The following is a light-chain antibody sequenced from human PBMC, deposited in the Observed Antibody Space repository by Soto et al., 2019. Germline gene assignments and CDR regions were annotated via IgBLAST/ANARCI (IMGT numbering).Light chain of an antibody. Sequence: DIVLTQSPATLSLSPGERATLSCRASQSVSSYLAWYQQKPGQAPRLLIYDASNRATGIPARFSGSGSGTDFTLTISSLEPEDFAVYYCQQRSNWPPGRTFGQGTKV. CDR2: DAS. CDR3: QQRSNWPPGRT. V-gene: IGKV3-11*01. J-gene: IGKJ1*01. CDR1: QSVSSY.